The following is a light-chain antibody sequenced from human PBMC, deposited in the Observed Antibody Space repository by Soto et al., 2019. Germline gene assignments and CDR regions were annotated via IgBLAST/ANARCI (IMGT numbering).Light chain of an antibody. J-gene: IGKJ4*01. CDR1: QGIDPY. V-gene: IGKV1-27*01. CDR2: AAS. Sequence: DVQMTQSPSSLSASVGDRVTITCRARQGIDPYLACFQQKPGKVPTLLIYAASTLQSGVPSRFSGSGSGTNFTLTISSLQPEDVATYYCQKYNSAPISFGGGTNVEIK. CDR3: QKYNSAPIS.